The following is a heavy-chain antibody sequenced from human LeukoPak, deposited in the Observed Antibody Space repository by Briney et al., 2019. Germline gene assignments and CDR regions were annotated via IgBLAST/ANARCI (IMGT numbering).Heavy chain of an antibody. CDR2: ISGSGGST. Sequence: PGGSLRLSCAASGFTFSSYAMSWVRQAPGKGLEWVSAISGSGGSTYYADSVKGRFTISRDNSKNTLYLQMNSLRAEDTAVYYCARDGDYDILTGSERSFDYWGQGTLVTVSS. CDR3: ARDGDYDILTGSERSFDY. J-gene: IGHJ4*02. D-gene: IGHD3-9*01. CDR1: GFTFSSYA. V-gene: IGHV3-23*01.